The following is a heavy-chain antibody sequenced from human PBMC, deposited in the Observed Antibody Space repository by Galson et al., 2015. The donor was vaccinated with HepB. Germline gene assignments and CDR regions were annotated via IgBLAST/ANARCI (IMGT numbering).Heavy chain of an antibody. CDR2: INPNNGGT. J-gene: IGHJ6*03. D-gene: IGHD3-3*01. Sequence: SVKVSCKASGYNFAGYYLHWVRQAPGQGLEWMGWINPNNGGTNYAQKFQGRVTMTRDTSISTVYMELSRLRSDDTAVYYCARDANPRTIYYYYYYLDVWGKGTTVTVSS. V-gene: IGHV1-2*02. CDR3: ARDANPRTIYYYYYYLDV. CDR1: GYNFAGYY.